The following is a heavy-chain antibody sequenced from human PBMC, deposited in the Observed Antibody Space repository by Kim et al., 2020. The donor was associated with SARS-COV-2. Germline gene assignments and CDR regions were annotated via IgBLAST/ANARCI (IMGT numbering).Heavy chain of an antibody. Sequence: GGSLRLSCAASGFTFSSYAMSWVRQAPGNGLEWVSAISGSGGSTYYADSVKGRFTISRDNSKNTLYLQMNSLRAEDTAVYYCAKDFERGDYAIYGMDVWGQGTTVTVSS. J-gene: IGHJ6*02. CDR1: GFTFSSYA. CDR2: ISGSGGST. D-gene: IGHD2-21*02. CDR3: AKDFERGDYAIYGMDV. V-gene: IGHV3-23*01.